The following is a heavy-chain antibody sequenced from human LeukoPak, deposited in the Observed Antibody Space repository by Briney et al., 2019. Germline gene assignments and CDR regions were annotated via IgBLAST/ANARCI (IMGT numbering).Heavy chain of an antibody. CDR1: GFTFDDYA. CDR3: ARVLYFRENSYAGPFDQ. CDR2: ISWNSGSI. V-gene: IGHV3-9*01. D-gene: IGHD5-18*01. Sequence: GRSLRLSCAASGFTFDDYAMHWVRQAPGKGLEWVSGISWNSGSIGYADSVKGRFTISRDNAKNSLYLQMNSLRVEDTAVYYCARVLYFRENSYAGPFDQWGQGTLVTVSS. J-gene: IGHJ4*02.